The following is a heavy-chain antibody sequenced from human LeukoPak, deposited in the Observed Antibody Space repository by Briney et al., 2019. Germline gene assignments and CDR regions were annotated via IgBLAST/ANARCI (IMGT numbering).Heavy chain of an antibody. Sequence: SETLSLTCTVSGGSISSDGYYWSWIRQHPGKGLELIGYINYSGSTSYNPSLKSRVTISVDTSKNHFSLKLSSVTAADTAVYYCAKDSSAGIDWFDPWGQGTLVIVSS. D-gene: IGHD3-10*01. J-gene: IGHJ5*02. CDR2: INYSGST. CDR1: GGSISSDGYY. V-gene: IGHV4-31*03. CDR3: AKDSSAGIDWFDP.